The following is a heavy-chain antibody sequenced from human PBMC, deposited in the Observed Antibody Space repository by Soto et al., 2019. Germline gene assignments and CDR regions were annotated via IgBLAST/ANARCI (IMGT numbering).Heavy chain of an antibody. J-gene: IGHJ4*02. CDR1: GGSISSGGYY. V-gene: IGHV4-31*03. Sequence: QVQLQESGPGLVKPSQTLSLTCPVSGGSISSGGYYWSWIRQHPGKGLEWIGYIFYSGSTYYNPSLKSRVTISVDTSKNQFSLKLSSVTAADTAVYYCATYGSGTYKPTTFDYWGQGTLVTVSS. CDR3: ATYGSGTYKPTTFDY. CDR2: IFYSGST. D-gene: IGHD3-10*01.